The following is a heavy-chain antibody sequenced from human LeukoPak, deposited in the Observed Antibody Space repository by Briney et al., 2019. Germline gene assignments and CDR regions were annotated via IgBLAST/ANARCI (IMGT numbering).Heavy chain of an antibody. D-gene: IGHD3-3*01. CDR2: IYYSGST. Sequence: PSETLSLTCTVSGGSISSYYWSWIRQPPGKGLEWIGYIYYSGSTNYNPSLKSRVSISVDTSKNQFSLKLSSVTAADTAVYYCAGDLGARYYDFWSGYYYYYGMDVWGQGTTVTVS. J-gene: IGHJ6*02. V-gene: IGHV4-59*01. CDR3: AGDLGARYYDFWSGYYYYYGMDV. CDR1: GGSISSYY.